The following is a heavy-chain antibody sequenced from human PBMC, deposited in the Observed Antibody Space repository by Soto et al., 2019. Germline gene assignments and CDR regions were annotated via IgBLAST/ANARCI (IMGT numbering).Heavy chain of an antibody. CDR2: FDPEDGET. CDR1: GYTLTELS. J-gene: IGHJ4*02. V-gene: IGHV1-24*01. D-gene: IGHD2-2*01. CDR3: ATLLGYCSSTSCPPKFDY. Sequence: ASVKVSCKVSGYTLTELSMHWVRQAPGKGLEWMGGFDPEDGETIYAQKFQGRVTMTEDTSTDTAYMELSSLRSEDTAVYYCATLLGYCSSTSCPPKFDYWGQGTLVTV.